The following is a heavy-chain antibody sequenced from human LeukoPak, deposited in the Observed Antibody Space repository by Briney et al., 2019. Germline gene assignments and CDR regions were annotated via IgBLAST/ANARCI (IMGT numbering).Heavy chain of an antibody. CDR2: ISSSGSTI. D-gene: IGHD3-16*01. CDR3: TAPDNVTVFDY. V-gene: IGHV3-11*01. J-gene: IGHJ4*02. CDR1: GFTFSDYY. Sequence: PGGSLRLSCAASGFTFSDYYMSWIRQAPGKGLEWVSYISSSGSTIYYADSVKGRFTISRDNAKNSLYLQMNSLRAEDTAVYYCTAPDNVTVFDYWGQGTLVTVSS.